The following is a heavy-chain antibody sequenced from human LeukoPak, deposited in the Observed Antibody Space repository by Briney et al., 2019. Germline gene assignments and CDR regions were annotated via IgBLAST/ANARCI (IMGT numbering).Heavy chain of an antibody. J-gene: IGHJ2*01. V-gene: IGHV1-46*01. D-gene: IGHD5-24*01. CDR2: INPSGGST. Sequence: GASVKVSCKASGYTFTSYGISWVRQAPGQGLEWMGIINPSGGSTSYAQKFQGRVTMTRDMSTSTVYMELSSLRSEDTAVYYCARSRRWNLGWYFDLWGRGTLVTVSS. CDR1: GYTFTSYG. CDR3: ARSRRWNLGWYFDL.